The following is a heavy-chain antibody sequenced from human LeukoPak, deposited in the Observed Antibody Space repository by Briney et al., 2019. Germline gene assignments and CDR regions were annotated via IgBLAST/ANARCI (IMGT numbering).Heavy chain of an antibody. CDR3: ARGRSGYFDY. CDR2: ISYDGSNK. CDR1: GFTFSSYA. V-gene: IGHV3-30-3*01. J-gene: IGHJ4*02. D-gene: IGHD1-14*01. Sequence: GGSLRLSCAASGFTFSSYAMHWVRQAPGEGLEWVAVISYDGSNKYYADSVKGRFTISRDNSKNTLYLQMNSLRAEDTAVYYCARGRSGYFDYWGQGTLVTVSS.